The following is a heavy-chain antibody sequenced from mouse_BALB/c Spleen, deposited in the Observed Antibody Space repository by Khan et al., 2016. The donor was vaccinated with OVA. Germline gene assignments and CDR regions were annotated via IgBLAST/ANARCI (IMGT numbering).Heavy chain of an antibody. V-gene: IGHV1-5*01. CDR2: IYPGNGDT. CDR1: GYTFTSYW. J-gene: IGHJ3*01. CDR3: TRFGYLFAY. Sequence: EVQLQQSGTVLARPGTSVKMSCKASGYTFTSYWMHWVKQRPGQGLEWIGPIYPGNGDTIYNQKFKGKATLTAVTSTSTAYLELSSLTNEDAAVYYCTRFGYLFAYWGQGTLVTVSA. D-gene: IGHD2-2*01.